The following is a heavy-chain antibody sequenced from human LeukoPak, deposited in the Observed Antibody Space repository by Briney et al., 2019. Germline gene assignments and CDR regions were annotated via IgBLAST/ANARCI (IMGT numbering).Heavy chain of an antibody. V-gene: IGHV3-30*18. J-gene: IGHJ3*02. Sequence: GGSLGLSCAASGFTFSSYGMHWVRQAPGKGLEWVAVISYDGSNKYYADSVKGRFTISRDNSKNTLYLQMNSLRAEDTAVYYCAKLLLWFGELLDDAFDIWGQGTMVTVSS. D-gene: IGHD3-10*01. CDR2: ISYDGSNK. CDR1: GFTFSSYG. CDR3: AKLLLWFGELLDDAFDI.